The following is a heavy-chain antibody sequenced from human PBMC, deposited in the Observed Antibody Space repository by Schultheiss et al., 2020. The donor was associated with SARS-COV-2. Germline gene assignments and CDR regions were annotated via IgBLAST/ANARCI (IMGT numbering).Heavy chain of an antibody. CDR1: GGSISSYY. CDR2: INHSGST. D-gene: IGHD2-2*01. J-gene: IGHJ5*02. Sequence: SQTLSLTCTVSGGSISSYYWSWIRQPPGKGLEWIGEINHSGSTNYNPSLKSRVTISVDTSKNQFSLKLSSVTAADTAVYYCARPHGVVPARKNWFDPWGQGTLVTVSS. V-gene: IGHV4-34*01. CDR3: ARPHGVVPARKNWFDP.